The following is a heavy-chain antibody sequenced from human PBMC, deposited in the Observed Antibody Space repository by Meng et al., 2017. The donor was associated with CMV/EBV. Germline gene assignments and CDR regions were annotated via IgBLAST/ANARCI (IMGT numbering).Heavy chain of an antibody. CDR1: GGSIKSGDYY. CDR2: IYYSAST. J-gene: IGHJ5*02. V-gene: IGHV4-30-4*08. Sequence: QMAGPGQETPSHTLALACTVSGGSIKSGDYYWSWIRHPPGNGLEWIRYIYYSASTYYNPSLKSRVTITVDTSKNQFTLKLSSVTAAGTAVYYCATGGILLWFGFDPWGQGTLVTVSS. CDR3: ATGGILLWFGFDP. D-gene: IGHD3-10*01.